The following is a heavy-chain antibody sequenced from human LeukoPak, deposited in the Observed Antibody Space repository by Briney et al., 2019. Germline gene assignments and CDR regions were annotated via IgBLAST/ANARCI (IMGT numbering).Heavy chain of an antibody. Sequence: GSLRLSCAASGFSVSSNYMTWVRQAPGKGLEWVSIIYSGGTIYYADSVKGRFTISRDNSKNTLYLQMNSLRAEDTAVYYCARSIAVAYFDYWGQGTLVTVSS. CDR3: ARSIAVAYFDY. D-gene: IGHD6-19*01. J-gene: IGHJ4*02. V-gene: IGHV3-53*01. CDR2: IYSGGTI. CDR1: GFSVSSNY.